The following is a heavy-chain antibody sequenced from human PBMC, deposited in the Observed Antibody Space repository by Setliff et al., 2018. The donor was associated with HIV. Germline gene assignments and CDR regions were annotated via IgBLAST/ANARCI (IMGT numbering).Heavy chain of an antibody. CDR1: GFTFNTYA. Sequence: GGSLRLSCAASGFTFNTYAMSWVRQAPGKGLEWVSSISGSGRNTYYADSVKGRFTISRDNSKNTVSLHMTTLTAEDTAEYFCAKDHHALYIAVAGTPFTWGQGTLVTVSS. J-gene: IGHJ1*01. V-gene: IGHV3-23*01. CDR2: ISGSGRNT. D-gene: IGHD6-19*01. CDR3: AKDHHALYIAVAGTPFT.